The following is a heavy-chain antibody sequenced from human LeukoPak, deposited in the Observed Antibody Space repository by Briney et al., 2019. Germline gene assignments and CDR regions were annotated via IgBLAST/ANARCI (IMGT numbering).Heavy chain of an antibody. V-gene: IGHV3-21*01. CDR2: ISSSSRYI. Sequence: GGSLRLSCAASGFNFSRYSMTWVRQAPGKGLEWVSSISSSSRYIYYEDSVKGRFTISRDNAKNSLYLQMNSLRAEDTAVYYCTRADGGGNLIWFDYWGQGTLVTVSS. CDR3: TRADGGGNLIWFDY. D-gene: IGHD3-16*01. J-gene: IGHJ4*02. CDR1: GFNFSRYS.